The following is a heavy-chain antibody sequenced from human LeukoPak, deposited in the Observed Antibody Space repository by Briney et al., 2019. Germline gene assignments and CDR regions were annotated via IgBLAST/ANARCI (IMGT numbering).Heavy chain of an antibody. D-gene: IGHD4-17*01. Sequence: ASVKVSCKASGGTFSSYAISWVRQAPGQELEWMGWISAYNGNANYAQKLQGRVTMTTDTSTSTAYMELRSLRSDDTAVYYCAREYGDYEGGYYFDSGGQGTLVTVSS. V-gene: IGHV1-18*01. J-gene: IGHJ4*02. CDR2: ISAYNGNA. CDR3: AREYGDYEGGYYFDS. CDR1: GGTFSSYA.